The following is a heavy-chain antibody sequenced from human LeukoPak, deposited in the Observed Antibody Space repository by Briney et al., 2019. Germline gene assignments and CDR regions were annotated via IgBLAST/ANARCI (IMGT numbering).Heavy chain of an antibody. V-gene: IGHV4-30-2*01. J-gene: IGHJ5*02. D-gene: IGHD1-26*01. CDR3: ARATAEWELKVFDP. CDR2: IYHSGST. Sequence: PSQTLSLTCAVSGGSISSGGYSWSWIRQPPGKGLEWIGYIYHSGSTYYNPSLKSRVTISVDTSKNQFSLKLSSVTAADTAVYYCARATAEWELKVFDPWGQGTLSPSPQ. CDR1: GGSISSGGYS.